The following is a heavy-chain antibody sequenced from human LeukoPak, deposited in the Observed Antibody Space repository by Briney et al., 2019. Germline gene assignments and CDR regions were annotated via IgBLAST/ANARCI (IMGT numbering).Heavy chain of an antibody. CDR3: ARSPTPDSSGSYSDY. J-gene: IGHJ4*02. Sequence: GEARNISCKGSGYSFTSYWIGGARQMPGKGLDWMGIIYPDDSDTRYSPSFQGQVTISADKSISTAYRQWSSLKASDTAMYYCARSPTPDSSGSYSDYWGQGTLVTVPS. V-gene: IGHV5-51*01. CDR2: IYPDDSDT. CDR1: GYSFTSYW. D-gene: IGHD3-22*01.